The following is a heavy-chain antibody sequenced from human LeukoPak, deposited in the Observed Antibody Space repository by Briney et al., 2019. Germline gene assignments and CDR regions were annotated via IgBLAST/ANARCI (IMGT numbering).Heavy chain of an antibody. Sequence: SETLSLTRTVSGGSINSSSYYWGWIRQPPGKGLEWIGYIYYSGSTNYNPSLKSRVTISVDTSKNQFSLKLSSVTAADTAVYYCARIRGYSYGVDYWGQGTLVTVSS. V-gene: IGHV4-61*05. J-gene: IGHJ4*02. CDR1: GGSINSSSYY. CDR3: ARIRGYSYGVDY. D-gene: IGHD5-18*01. CDR2: IYYSGST.